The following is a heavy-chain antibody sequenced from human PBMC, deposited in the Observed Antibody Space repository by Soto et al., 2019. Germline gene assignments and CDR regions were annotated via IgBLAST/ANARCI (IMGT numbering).Heavy chain of an antibody. J-gene: IGHJ6*02. CDR2: ISYDGSNK. D-gene: IGHD3-10*01. V-gene: IGHV3-30*18. CDR3: AKAGQAMFRVRGSEYYRMDV. CDR1: GFTFSSYG. Sequence: QVQLVESGGGVVQPGRSLRLSCAASGFTFSSYGMHWVRQAPGKGLEWVAVISYDGSNKYYADSVKGRFTISRDNSKNTLYLQMNSLRAEDTAVYYCAKAGQAMFRVRGSEYYRMDVWGQGTTVTVSS.